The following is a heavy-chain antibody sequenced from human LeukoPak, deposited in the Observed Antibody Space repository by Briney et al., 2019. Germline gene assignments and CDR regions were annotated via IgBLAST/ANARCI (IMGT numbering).Heavy chain of an antibody. CDR3: AGSRRWLEGYYYYGMDV. CDR2: ISSSGSTI. CDR1: GFTFSDYY. V-gene: IGHV3-11*01. J-gene: IGHJ6*02. Sequence: KPGGSLRLSCAASGFTFSDYYMSWIRQAPGKGLEWVSYISSSGSTIYYADSVKGRFTISRDNAKNSLYLQMNSLRAEDTAVYYCAGSRRWLEGYYYYGMDVWGQGTTVTVSS. D-gene: IGHD5-12*01.